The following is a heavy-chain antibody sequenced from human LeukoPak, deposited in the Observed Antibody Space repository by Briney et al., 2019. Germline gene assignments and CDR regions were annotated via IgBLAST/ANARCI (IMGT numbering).Heavy chain of an antibody. V-gene: IGHV3-21*01. CDR3: ARDPYSSSAPDY. Sequence: PGGSLRLSCAASGLTFSSYSMNWVRQAPGKGLEWVSSISSSSSYIYYADSVKGRFTISRDNTKNSLYLQMNSLRAEDTAVYYCARDPYSSSAPDYWGQGTLVTVSS. J-gene: IGHJ4*02. D-gene: IGHD6-19*01. CDR1: GLTFSSYS. CDR2: ISSSSSYI.